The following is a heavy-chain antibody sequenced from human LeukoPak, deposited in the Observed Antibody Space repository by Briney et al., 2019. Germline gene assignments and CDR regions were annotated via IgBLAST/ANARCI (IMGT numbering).Heavy chain of an antibody. J-gene: IGHJ5*02. CDR1: GFTFSSYW. D-gene: IGHD6-19*01. CDR3: ARARRGQWSEGNWFDP. Sequence: PGGSLRLSCAASGFTFSSYWMSWVRQAPGKGLEWVANIKEDGSEKFYVDSVKGRFTISRDNAKNSLYLQMNGLRAEDTAVYYCARARRGQWSEGNWFDPWGQGTLVTVSS. CDR2: IKEDGSEK. V-gene: IGHV3-7*01.